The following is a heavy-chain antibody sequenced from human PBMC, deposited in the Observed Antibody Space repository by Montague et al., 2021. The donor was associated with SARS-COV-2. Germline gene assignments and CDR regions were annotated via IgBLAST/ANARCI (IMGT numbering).Heavy chain of an antibody. D-gene: IGHD3-9*01. CDR3: ARMDILTGYYAYGMDV. V-gene: IGHV2-70*01. CDR1: GFSLGTSGMC. J-gene: IGHJ6*02. Sequence: PALVKPTQTLTLTCTFSGFSLGTSGMCVRWIRQPPGKALERLALIAWDDDKYYSTSLKTRLTISKDTSKNQVVLTMTNMDPVDTATYYCARMDILTGYYAYGMDVWGQGTTVTVSS. CDR2: IAWDDDK.